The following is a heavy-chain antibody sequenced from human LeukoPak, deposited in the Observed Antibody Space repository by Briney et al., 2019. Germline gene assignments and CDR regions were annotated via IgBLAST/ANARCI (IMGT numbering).Heavy chain of an antibody. CDR3: ARPIGYSSGGFDL. J-gene: IGHJ2*01. CDR2: INAGNGNT. CDR1: GGTFSSYA. V-gene: IGHV1-3*01. D-gene: IGHD6-19*01. Sequence: GASVKVSCKASGGTFSSYAISWARQAPGQRLEWMGWINAGNGNTKYSQNFQGRVTFTRDTSASTAYMELSSLRSEDTAVYYCARPIGYSSGGFDLWGRGTLVTVSS.